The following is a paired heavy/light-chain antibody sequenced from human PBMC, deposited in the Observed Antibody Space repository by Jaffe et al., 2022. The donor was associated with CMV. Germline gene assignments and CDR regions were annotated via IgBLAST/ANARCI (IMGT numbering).Heavy chain of an antibody. J-gene: IGHJ4*02. CDR1: GFSFSNYW. CDR2: MSPDGSDK. CDR3: RRGNWNQGETDY. D-gene: IGHD1-1*01. Sequence: EVQLVQSGGGLVQPGGSLRLSCAASGFSFSNYWMDWVRQAPERGLEWVANMSPDGSDKRYLDSVKGRFTISRDNAKNSVFLQMDSLRADDTAVYYCRRGNWNQGETDYWGRGTLVTVSS. V-gene: IGHV3-7*01.
Light chain of an antibody. Sequence: EIVLTQSPGTLSLSPGERATLSCRASQSVSSRNLGWYQQRPGRAPSLLIYDAYKRATGTPDRFSGSGSGTDFTLTISRLEPEDFALYYCQQYGESPQTFGPGTKLEIK. CDR3: QQYGESPQT. V-gene: IGKV3-20*01. CDR1: QSVSSRN. CDR2: DAY. J-gene: IGKJ2*01.